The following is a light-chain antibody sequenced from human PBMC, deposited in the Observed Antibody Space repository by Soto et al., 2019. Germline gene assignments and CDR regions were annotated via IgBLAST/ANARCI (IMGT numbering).Light chain of an antibody. V-gene: IGLV1-44*01. J-gene: IGLJ1*01. Sequence: QSVLTQPPSASGTPGQRVTISCSTSSSNLGDNTVNWYQHVPGTAPKLLIYSYDQRPSGVPDRFSGSRSGTSASLAISGLQSEDEADYYCAAWDATLDGYVFGTGTKDTVL. CDR3: AAWDATLDGYV. CDR2: SYD. CDR1: SSNLGDNT.